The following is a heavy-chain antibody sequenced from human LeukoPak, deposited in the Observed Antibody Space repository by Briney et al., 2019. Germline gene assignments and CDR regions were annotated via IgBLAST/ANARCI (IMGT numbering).Heavy chain of an antibody. Sequence: GGSLRLSCAASGFTFSSYWMHWVRQAPGKGLVWVSRINTDGSSTSYADSVKGRFTISRDNAKNTLYLQMNSLRAEDTAVYYCARPYYDSNGPLLGYWGQGTLVTVSS. D-gene: IGHD3-22*01. CDR2: INTDGSST. CDR3: ARPYYDSNGPLLGY. V-gene: IGHV3-74*01. J-gene: IGHJ4*02. CDR1: GFTFSSYW.